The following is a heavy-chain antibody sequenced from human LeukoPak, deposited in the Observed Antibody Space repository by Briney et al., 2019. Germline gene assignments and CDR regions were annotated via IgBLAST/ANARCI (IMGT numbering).Heavy chain of an antibody. V-gene: IGHV1-2*02. D-gene: IGHD4-17*01. CDR2: INPNSGGP. J-gene: IGHJ6*03. CDR1: GYTFTVYY. Sequence: ASVQFTSTASGYTFTVYYIQWVRHAPGQGHGWMGWINPNSGGPNYAQKFHGKVTMTRDTSISSAHLELSRPRSDHTALHYFSGESFSGDYPGSNYYYIYVSGKGTTATVSS. CDR3: SGESFSGDYPGSNYYYIYV.